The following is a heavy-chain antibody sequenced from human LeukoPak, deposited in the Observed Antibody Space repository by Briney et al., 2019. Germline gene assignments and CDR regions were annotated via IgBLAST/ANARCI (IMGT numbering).Heavy chain of an antibody. V-gene: IGHV3-30*18. CDR2: ISYDGSNK. CDR1: GFTFSSYG. D-gene: IGHD6-19*01. J-gene: IGHJ4*02. Sequence: PGGSLRLSCAASGFTFSSYGMHWARQAPGKGLEWVAVISYDGSNKYYADSVKGRFTISRDNSKNTLYLQMNSLRAEDTAVYYCAKDQYEYSSGWFDYWGQGTLVTVSS. CDR3: AKDQYEYSSGWFDY.